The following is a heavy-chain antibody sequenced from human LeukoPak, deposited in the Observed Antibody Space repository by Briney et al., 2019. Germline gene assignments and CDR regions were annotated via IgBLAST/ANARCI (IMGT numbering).Heavy chain of an antibody. CDR2: ISGSGGST. Sequence: GGSLRLSCAASGFTFSSYAMSWVRQAPGKGLEWVSAISGSGGSTYYADSVKGRFTISRDNSKNTLYLQMNSLRAEVTAVYYCAKYYPEDRYCSCTSCYSAFDIWGQGTMVTVSS. D-gene: IGHD2-2*02. CDR1: GFTFSSYA. V-gene: IGHV3-23*01. J-gene: IGHJ3*02. CDR3: AKYYPEDRYCSCTSCYSAFDI.